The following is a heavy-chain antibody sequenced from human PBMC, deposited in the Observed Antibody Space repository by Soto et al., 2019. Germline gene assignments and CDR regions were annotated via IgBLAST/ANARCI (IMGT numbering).Heavy chain of an antibody. CDR2: INAGNGNT. Sequence: QVQLVQSGAEVKKPGASVKVSCKASGYTFTSYAMHWVRQAPGQRLEWMGWINAGNGNTKYSQKFQGRVTITSDTXAXPAYMELSSLRSEDTAVYYCARLIAGYSSSWLDYWGQGTLVTVSS. J-gene: IGHJ4*02. V-gene: IGHV1-3*01. CDR3: ARLIAGYSSSWLDY. D-gene: IGHD6-13*01. CDR1: GYTFTSYA.